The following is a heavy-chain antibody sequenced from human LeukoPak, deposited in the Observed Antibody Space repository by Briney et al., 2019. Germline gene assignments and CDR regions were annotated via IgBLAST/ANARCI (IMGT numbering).Heavy chain of an antibody. Sequence: GGSLRLSCAASGFTVSSNYMSWVRQAPGKGLEWVSVIYSGGSTYYADSVKGRFTISRDNSKNTLYLQMNSLRAEDTAVYYCAKGGCSSTSCKNDYWGQGTLVTVSS. CDR3: AKGGCSSTSCKNDY. J-gene: IGHJ4*02. V-gene: IGHV3-53*05. CDR1: GFTVSSNY. CDR2: IYSGGST. D-gene: IGHD2-2*01.